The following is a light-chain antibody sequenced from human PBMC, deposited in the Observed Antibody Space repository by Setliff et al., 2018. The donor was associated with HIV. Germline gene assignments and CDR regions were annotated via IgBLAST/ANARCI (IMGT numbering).Light chain of an antibody. CDR1: SGDIGRYNY. CDR2: DVN. Sequence: PASVPGSPGQSITISCTGTSGDIGRYNYVSWYQQHPGKAPKLMIYDVNNRPSGVSNRFSGSKSGNTASLTISGLQAVDEADYYCSSYTRTTTLVFGTGTKVTVL. J-gene: IGLJ1*01. CDR3: SSYTRTTTLV. V-gene: IGLV2-14*03.